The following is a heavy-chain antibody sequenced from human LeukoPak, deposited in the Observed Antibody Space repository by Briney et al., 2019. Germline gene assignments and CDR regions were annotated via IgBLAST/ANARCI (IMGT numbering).Heavy chain of an antibody. D-gene: IGHD2-15*01. CDR2: IYHSGST. CDR3: ARLWSTSCKGGSCPHQPNY. J-gene: IGHJ4*02. V-gene: IGHV4-38-2*02. Sequence: PSETLSLTCTVSGYSISSGYYWGWIRQPPGKGLEWIGSIYHSGSTYYNPSLKSRVIIFLDTSKNQFSLKLSSVTAADTAVYYCARLWSTSCKGGSCPHQPNYWGQGTRVTVPS. CDR1: GYSISSGYY.